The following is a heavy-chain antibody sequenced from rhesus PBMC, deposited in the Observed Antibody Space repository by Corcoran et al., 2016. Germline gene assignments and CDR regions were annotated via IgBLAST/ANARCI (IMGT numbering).Heavy chain of an antibody. CDR2: INSGGGST. CDR1: GFTFSSYG. CDR3: AKNTNFWTGYYFDY. V-gene: IGHV3S5*01. J-gene: IGHJ4*01. D-gene: IGHD3-3*01. Sequence: EVQLVETGGGLVQPGGSLKLSCAASGFTFSSYGMSWVRQAPGKGLEWVSDINSGGGSTYYADSGKGRFTISRDNSKNTLSLQMNSLRAEDTAVYYCAKNTNFWTGYYFDYWGQGVLVTVSS.